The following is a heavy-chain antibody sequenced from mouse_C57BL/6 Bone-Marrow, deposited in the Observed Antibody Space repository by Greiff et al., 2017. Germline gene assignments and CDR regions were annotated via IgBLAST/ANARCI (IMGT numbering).Heavy chain of an antibody. Sequence: QVQLKESGPELVKPGASVKISCKASGYAFSSSWMNWVKQRPGKGLEWIGRIYPGDGDTNYNGKFKGKATLTADKSSSTAYMQLSSLTSEDSAVDFCARNFYCYFDVWGTGTTVTVSS. CDR2: IYPGDGDT. CDR3: ARNFYCYFDV. J-gene: IGHJ1*03. V-gene: IGHV1-82*01. CDR1: GYAFSSSW.